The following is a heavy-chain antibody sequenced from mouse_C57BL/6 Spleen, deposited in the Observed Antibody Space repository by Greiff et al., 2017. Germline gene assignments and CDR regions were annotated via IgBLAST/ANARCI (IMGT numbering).Heavy chain of an antibody. J-gene: IGHJ1*03. Sequence: QVQLQQPGAELVKPGASVKLSCKASGYTFTSYWMQWVKQRPGQGLEWIGEIDPSDSYTNYNQKFKGKATLTVDTSSSTAYMQLSSLTSEDSAVYYCARKRVSYWYFDVWGTGTTVTVSS. D-gene: IGHD2-13*01. V-gene: IGHV1-50*01. CDR1: GYTFTSYW. CDR2: IDPSDSYT. CDR3: ARKRVSYWYFDV.